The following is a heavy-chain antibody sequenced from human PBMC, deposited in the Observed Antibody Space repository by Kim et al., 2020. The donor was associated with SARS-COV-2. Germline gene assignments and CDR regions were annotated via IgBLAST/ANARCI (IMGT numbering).Heavy chain of an antibody. Sequence: GGSLRLSCAASGFTFSSYEMNWVRQAPGKGLEWVSYISSSGSTIYYADSVKGRFTISRDNAKNSLYLQMNSLRAEDTAVYYCARVFPRLRLRSSVYFDDWGQGTLVTVSS. V-gene: IGHV3-48*03. D-gene: IGHD5-12*01. CDR3: ARVFPRLRLRSSVYFDD. CDR1: GFTFSSYE. CDR2: ISSSGSTI. J-gene: IGHJ4*02.